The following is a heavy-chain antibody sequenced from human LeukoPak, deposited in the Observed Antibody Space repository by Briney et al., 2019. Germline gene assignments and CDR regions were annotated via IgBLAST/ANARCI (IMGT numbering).Heavy chain of an antibody. V-gene: IGHV4-39*01. CDR3: ARHCSSSFCLDY. CDR2: IYYSGTT. CDR1: GGSISSSSYY. Sequence: SETLSLTCTVSGGSISSSSYYWGWIRQPPGKGLEWIGSIYYSGTTYYNPSLKSRVTISVATSKNQFSLKLSSVTAADTAMYYCARHCSSSFCLDYWGQGTLVTVSS. D-gene: IGHD6-6*01. J-gene: IGHJ4*02.